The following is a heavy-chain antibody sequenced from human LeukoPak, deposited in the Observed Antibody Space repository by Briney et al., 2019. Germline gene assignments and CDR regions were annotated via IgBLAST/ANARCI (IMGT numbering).Heavy chain of an antibody. CDR2: IWFDGKNE. CDR1: GSTFSNYA. J-gene: IGHJ6*02. CDR3: ARDRHCANGVCHSPPGMDV. D-gene: IGHD2-8*01. V-gene: IGHV3-33*08. Sequence: GGSLRLSCVASGSTFSNYAMSWVRQAPGKGLEWVADIWFDGKNEHFADSVKGRFTISRDNSKNTMYLQINSLRAEDTAVYYCARDRHCANGVCHSPPGMDVWGQGTTVTVSS.